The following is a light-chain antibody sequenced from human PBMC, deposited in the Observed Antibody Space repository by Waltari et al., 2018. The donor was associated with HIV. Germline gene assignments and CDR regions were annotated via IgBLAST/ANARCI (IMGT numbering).Light chain of an antibody. CDR3: SSYTSSSTYV. CDR2: EVS. J-gene: IGLJ1*01. CDR1: SRDVGGSNY. Sequence: QSALPQPASVSGSPGPSITTSSTGTSRDVGGSNYVPWYQQYPGKAPKLMIYEVSNRPSGVSNRFSGSKSGNTASLTISGLQAEDEADYYCSSYTSSSTYVFGTGTKVTVL. V-gene: IGLV2-14*01.